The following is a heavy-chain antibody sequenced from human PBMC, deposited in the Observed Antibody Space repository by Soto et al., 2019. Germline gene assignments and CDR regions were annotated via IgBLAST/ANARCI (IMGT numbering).Heavy chain of an antibody. CDR2: VSIDGNTK. CDR1: GFTFTSSS. V-gene: IGHV3-30*01. CDR3: ASDPLHCSSVLCRMHGMHV. J-gene: IGHJ6*02. Sequence: QMKLVESGGGVVQPWRSLRLSCVASGFTFTSSSMHWVRQAPGKGLEWVAYVSIDGNTKYYADSVKGRFTVSRDNSKNTVLQQLNSLRPEDTALYYCASDPLHCSSVLCRMHGMHVWGQGTTVTVSS. D-gene: IGHD2-2*01.